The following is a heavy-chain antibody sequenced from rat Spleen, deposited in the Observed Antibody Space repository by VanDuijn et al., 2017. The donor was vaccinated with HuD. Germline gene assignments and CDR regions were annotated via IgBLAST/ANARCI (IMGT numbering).Heavy chain of an antibody. D-gene: IGHD1-2*01. CDR1: GVSLTSNS. Sequence: QVQLKESGPGLVQPSQTLSLTCTVSGVSLTSNSVSWIRQPPGKGLEWMGIIWSKGGTDYNSAIESRLSISRDTSKSQVFLKMNSLQTEDTAMYFCARGGYGSYIYGFFDFWGPGTMVTVSS. CDR2: IWSKGGT. V-gene: IGHV2-47*01. CDR3: ARGGYGSYIYGFFDF. J-gene: IGHJ1*01.